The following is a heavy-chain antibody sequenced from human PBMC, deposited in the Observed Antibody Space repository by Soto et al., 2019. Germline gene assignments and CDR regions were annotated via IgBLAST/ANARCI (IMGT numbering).Heavy chain of an antibody. CDR3: AGMPYTSGLRFDP. J-gene: IGHJ5*02. CDR2: IYQSGVT. CDR1: GDSYSISTYS. V-gene: IGHV4-30-2*01. Sequence: TLSLTCDMSGDSYSISTYSWSWIRQPPGKALQWIGFIYQSGVTSYNPSLASRVSISLDRSNNRCSLKLKSVTAADTAAYFCAGMPYTSGLRFDPWGPGTLVTVSS. D-gene: IGHD6-19*01.